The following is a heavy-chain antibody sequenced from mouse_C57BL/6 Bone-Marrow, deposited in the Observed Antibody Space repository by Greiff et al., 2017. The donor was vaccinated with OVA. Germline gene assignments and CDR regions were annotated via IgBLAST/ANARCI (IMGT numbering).Heavy chain of an antibody. CDR1: GYTFTSYW. CDR3: ARGYGGSYVAWFAY. D-gene: IGHD1-1*01. CDR2: IYPGSGST. Sequence: QVQLQQPGAELVKPGASVKMSCKASGYTFTSYWITWVKQRPGQGLEWIGDIYPGSGSTNYNEKFKSKATLTVDTSSSTAYMQLSSLTSEDSAVYYCARGYGGSYVAWFAYWGQGTLVTVSA. V-gene: IGHV1-55*01. J-gene: IGHJ3*01.